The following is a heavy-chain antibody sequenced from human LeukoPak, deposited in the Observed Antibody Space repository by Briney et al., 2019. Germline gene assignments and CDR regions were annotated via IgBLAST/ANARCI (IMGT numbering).Heavy chain of an antibody. J-gene: IGHJ4*02. CDR3: ARPRGYEIFDY. CDR1: GFTFSSYW. V-gene: IGHV3-7*01. D-gene: IGHD5-12*01. CDR2: IKQDGSEK. Sequence: GGSLRLSCVASGFTFSSYWMSWVRQAPGKGLEWVADIKQDGSEKYYVDSVRGRFTISRDNAKNSLDLQMKSLRAEDTAVYYCARPRGYEIFDYWGQGTLVTVSS.